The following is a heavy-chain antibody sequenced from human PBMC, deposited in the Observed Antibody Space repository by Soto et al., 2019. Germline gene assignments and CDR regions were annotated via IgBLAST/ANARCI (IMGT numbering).Heavy chain of an antibody. J-gene: IGHJ6*03. CDR2: IKQDGSEK. D-gene: IGHD2-2*01. Sequence: EVQLVESGGGLVQPGGSLRLSCAASGFTFSSYWMSWVRQAPGKGLEWVANIKQDGSEKYYVDSVKGRFTISRDNANNSLYLQMNSLRAEDTAVYYCARQDSVVVPAPMGYYYYYYMEVWDKGTTVTGSS. CDR3: ARQDSVVVPAPMGYYYYYYMEV. CDR1: GFTFSSYW. V-gene: IGHV3-7*01.